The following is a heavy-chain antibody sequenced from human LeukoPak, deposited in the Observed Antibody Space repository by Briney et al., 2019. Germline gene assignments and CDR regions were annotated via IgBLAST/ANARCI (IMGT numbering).Heavy chain of an antibody. J-gene: IGHJ4*02. CDR2: IIPILGIA. CDR1: GGTFSSYA. D-gene: IGHD3-16*01. Sequence: GASVKVSCKASGGTFSSYAISWVRQAPGQGLEWMGRIIPILGIANYAQKFQGRVTITADKSTSTAYMELSSLRSEDTAVYYCATVGWPPVSGLHFDYWGQGTLVTVSS. V-gene: IGHV1-69*04. CDR3: ATVGWPPVSGLHFDY.